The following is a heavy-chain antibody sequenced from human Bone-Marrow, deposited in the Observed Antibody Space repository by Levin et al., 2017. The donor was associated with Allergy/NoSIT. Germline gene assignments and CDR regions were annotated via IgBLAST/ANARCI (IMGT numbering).Heavy chain of an antibody. J-gene: IGHJ6*02. CDR3: ARDPPINNYGDSYYGVDA. V-gene: IGHV3-49*03. CDR1: GSNFGDYA. Sequence: GGSLRLSCRDSGSNFGDYAISWFRQAPGKGLEWVGFIRSQAYRGATQYAASVRGRFTISRDDSNSITYLQMSSLKTEDTAVYYCARDPPINNYGDSYYGVDAWGQGTTVTVSS. CDR2: IRSQAYRGAT. D-gene: IGHD4-17*01.